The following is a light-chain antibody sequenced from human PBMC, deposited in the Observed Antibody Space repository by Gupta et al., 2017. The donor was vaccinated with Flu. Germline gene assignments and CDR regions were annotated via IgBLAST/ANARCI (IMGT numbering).Light chain of an antibody. J-gene: IGKJ2*01. V-gene: IGKV1-5*03. CDR2: KAS. CDR3: KQYDTYPYA. Sequence: PSSLSASVGDRVTITCRASQSISNWLAWYQQKPGKAPKVLIYKASSLESGVPSRFSGSVSGTEFTLTISSLQPDDFATYYCKQYDTYPYAFGQGTKLEIK. CDR1: QSISNW.